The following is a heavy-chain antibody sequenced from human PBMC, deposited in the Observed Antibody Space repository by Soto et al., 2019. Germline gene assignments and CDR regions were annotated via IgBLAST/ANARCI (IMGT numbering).Heavy chain of an antibody. V-gene: IGHV1-46*03. J-gene: IGHJ3*02. CDR2: INPSGGST. Sequence: GASVKVSCKASGYTFTSYYMHWVRQAPGQGLEWMGIINPSGGSTSYAQKFQGRVTMTRDTSTSTVYMELSSLRSEDTAVYYCARSGPDPPPSDAFDIWGRGRMVTVSS. CDR3: ARSGPDPPPSDAFDI. CDR1: GYTFTSYY.